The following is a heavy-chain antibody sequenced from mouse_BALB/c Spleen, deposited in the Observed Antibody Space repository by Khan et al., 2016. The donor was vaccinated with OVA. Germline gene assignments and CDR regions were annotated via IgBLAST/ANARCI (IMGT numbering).Heavy chain of an antibody. D-gene: IGHD1-1*01. V-gene: IGHV5-6*01. J-gene: IGHJ3*01. CDR2: INHVGSYT. CDR1: GYTFSSYV. Sequence: EVQLLETGGDLVKPGGSLKLSCEASGYTFSSYVMPWVRQTPDKRLEWVATINHVGSYTYYHDSVKGRSTISRDNAKNTLYLQMSSLKSEDTAMYYCARHRFTTPEACFAYWCQGTLVTVSA. CDR3: ARHRFTTPEACFAY.